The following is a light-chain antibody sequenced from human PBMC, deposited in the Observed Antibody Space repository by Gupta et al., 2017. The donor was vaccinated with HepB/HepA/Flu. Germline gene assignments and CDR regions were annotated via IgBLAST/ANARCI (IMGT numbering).Light chain of an antibody. CDR1: SSNIGNTY. Sequence: HSVLTQPPSVSAAPGQKVTISCSGSSSNIGNTYVSRYQQLPGTAPNLLIYDNNKRHSGRPDRCSGSKYGTSATLGITGRQTGDEADYYCETRDSSLSAVVFGGGTMLTVL. V-gene: IGLV1-51*01. CDR3: ETRDSSLSAVV. J-gene: IGLJ3*02. CDR2: DNN.